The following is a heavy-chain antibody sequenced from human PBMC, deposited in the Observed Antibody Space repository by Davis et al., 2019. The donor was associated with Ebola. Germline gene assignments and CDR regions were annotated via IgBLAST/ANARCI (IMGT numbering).Heavy chain of an antibody. CDR3: AKDLHPGASGIAVAVSFDY. Sequence: GESLKISCTDSVITFSSYAMTWVRQAPGKGLEWVSAIGGSGGSTYYADSVKGRFTISRDNSKNTLYLQMNSLRAEDTAVYYCAKDLHPGASGIAVAVSFDYWGQGTLVTVSS. CDR2: IGGSGGST. CDR1: VITFSSYA. J-gene: IGHJ4*02. D-gene: IGHD6-19*01. V-gene: IGHV3-23*01.